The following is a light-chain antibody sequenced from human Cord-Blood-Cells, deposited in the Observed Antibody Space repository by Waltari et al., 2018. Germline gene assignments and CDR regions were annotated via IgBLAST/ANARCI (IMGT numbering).Light chain of an antibody. Sequence: QSALTQPPSASGSPGQSVTISRTGTSSDVGCYNYVSWYQQHPGKAPKPMIYEVSKRPSGVPDRFSGSKSGNTASLTVSGLQAEDEADYYCSSYAGSNNLVFGGGTKLTVL. CDR2: EVS. J-gene: IGLJ2*01. CDR3: SSYAGSNNLV. V-gene: IGLV2-8*01. CDR1: SSDVGCYNY.